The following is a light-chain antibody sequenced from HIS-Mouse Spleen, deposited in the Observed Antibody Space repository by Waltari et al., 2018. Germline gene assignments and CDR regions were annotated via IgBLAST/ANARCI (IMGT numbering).Light chain of an antibody. CDR3: QQLNSYPPT. CDR2: AAS. V-gene: IGKV1-9*01. CDR1: QGISIY. J-gene: IGKJ1*01. Sequence: DIPLTQSPSFLSASVGDRFTITCRASQGISIYLSCYQQQPGKAPKLLIYAASTLQIGVPSRFSGSGSGTEFTLTISSLQPEDFATYYCQQLNSYPPTFGQGTKVEIK.